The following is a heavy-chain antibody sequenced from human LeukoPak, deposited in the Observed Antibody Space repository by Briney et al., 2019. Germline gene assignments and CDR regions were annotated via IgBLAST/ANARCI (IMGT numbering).Heavy chain of an antibody. CDR1: GGSFSGYY. CDR3: AREWLSPVYYYYMDV. J-gene: IGHJ6*03. CDR2: INPSRNT. V-gene: IGHV4-34*01. Sequence: SETLSLTCAVFGGSFSGYYWNWIRQPPGKGLEWIGQINPSRNTNYNPSLKSRVTISVDTSKNQFSLKLSSVTAADTAVYYCAREWLSPVYYYYMDVWGKGTTVTVSS. D-gene: IGHD3-22*01.